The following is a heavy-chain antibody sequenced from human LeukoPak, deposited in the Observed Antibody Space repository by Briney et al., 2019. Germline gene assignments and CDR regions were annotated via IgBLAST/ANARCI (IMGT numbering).Heavy chain of an antibody. Sequence: SGGSLRLSCAASAFTFSNYAMNWVRQVPGKGLEWVSVISGSGDGTYYADSVKGRFTISRDNSKNTLYLQMKSLRAEDTAVYYCAKAGEQQWLRMHFDNWGQGTLVTVSS. V-gene: IGHV3-23*01. CDR1: AFTFSNYA. CDR3: AKAGEQQWLRMHFDN. CDR2: ISGSGDGT. D-gene: IGHD5-18*01. J-gene: IGHJ4*02.